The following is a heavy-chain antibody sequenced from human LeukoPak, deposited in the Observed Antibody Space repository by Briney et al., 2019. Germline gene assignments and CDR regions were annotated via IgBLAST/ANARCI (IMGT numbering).Heavy chain of an antibody. J-gene: IGHJ4*02. V-gene: IGHV3-23*01. Sequence: HPGGSLRLSCAASGFTFSSYAMSWVRQAPGKGLEWVSAISGSGGSTYYADSVKGRFTISRDNSKNTLYLQMNSLRVEDTAVYYCARDLPVSGAYHNFDCWGQGTLVTVSS. CDR3: ARDLPVSGAYHNFDC. CDR2: ISGSGGST. D-gene: IGHD4/OR15-4a*01. CDR1: GFTFSSYA.